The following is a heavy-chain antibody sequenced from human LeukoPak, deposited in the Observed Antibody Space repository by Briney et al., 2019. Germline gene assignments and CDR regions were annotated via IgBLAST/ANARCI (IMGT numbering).Heavy chain of an antibody. CDR2: IIPIFGTA. CDR1: GGTFSSYA. D-gene: IGHD5-12*01. CDR3: ARTPDYSARMDV. J-gene: IGHJ6*02. Sequence: ASVKVSCKASGGTFSSYAISWVRQAPGQGLEWMGGIIPIFGTANYAQKFQGRVTITADESTSTAYMELSSLRAEDTAVYYCARTPDYSARMDVWGQGTTVTVSS. V-gene: IGHV1-69*13.